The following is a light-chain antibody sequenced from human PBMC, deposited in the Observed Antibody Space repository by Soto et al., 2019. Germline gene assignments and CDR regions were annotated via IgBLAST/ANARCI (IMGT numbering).Light chain of an antibody. CDR2: EVS. CDR3: SSYPSNSRV. CDR1: SSDVGGYNY. Sequence: QSVLAKPASGSGSPGQSITISCTGTSSDVGGYNYVSWYQQHPGKAPKLMIYEVSNRPSGVSNRFSGSKSGNTASLTISGLQAEHEADYSCSSYPSNSRVFGTARKVIV. V-gene: IGLV2-14*01. J-gene: IGLJ1*01.